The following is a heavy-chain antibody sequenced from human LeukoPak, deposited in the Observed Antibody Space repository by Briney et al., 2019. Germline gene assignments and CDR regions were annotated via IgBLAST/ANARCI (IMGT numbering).Heavy chain of an antibody. D-gene: IGHD5-24*01. V-gene: IGHV3-30-3*01. J-gene: IGHJ4*02. CDR1: GFTFSSYA. CDR3: ARDQRWLQLPGGPDY. CDR2: ISYDGSNK. Sequence: PGGSLRLSCAASGFTFSSYAMHWVRQAPGKGLEWVAVISYDGSNKYYADSVKGRFTISRDNSKNTLYLQMNSLRAEDTAVYYCARDQRWLQLPGGPDYWGQGTLVTVSS.